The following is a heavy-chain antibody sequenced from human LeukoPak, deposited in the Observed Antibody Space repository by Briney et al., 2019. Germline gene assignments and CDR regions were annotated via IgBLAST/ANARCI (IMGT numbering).Heavy chain of an antibody. J-gene: IGHJ4*02. V-gene: IGHV3-21*01. CDR3: ARVLYSSGSNFDS. CDR2: ISSSSSYI. Sequence: GGSLRLSCAASGFTFSSYSMNWVRQAPGKGLEWVSSISSSSSYIYYADSVKGRFTISRDNSKNTLYLQMNSLRPEDTAVYYCARVLYSSGSNFDSWGQGTLVTVSS. D-gene: IGHD3-10*01. CDR1: GFTFSSYS.